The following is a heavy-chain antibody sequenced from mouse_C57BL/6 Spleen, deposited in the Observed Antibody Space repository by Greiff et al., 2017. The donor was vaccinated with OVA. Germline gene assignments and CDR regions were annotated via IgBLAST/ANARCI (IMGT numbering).Heavy chain of an antibody. V-gene: IGHV1-64*01. CDR3: ARGATMITKYCDG. D-gene: IGHD2-4*01. Sequence: QVQLQQPGAELVKPGASVKLSCKASGYTFTSYWMHWVKQRPGQGLEWIGMIHPNSGSTNYNEKFKSKATLTVDKSSSTAYRQLSSLTSEDSAVYYCARGATMITKYCDGWGTGTTVTVS. CDR2: IHPNSGST. CDR1: GYTFTSYW. J-gene: IGHJ1*03.